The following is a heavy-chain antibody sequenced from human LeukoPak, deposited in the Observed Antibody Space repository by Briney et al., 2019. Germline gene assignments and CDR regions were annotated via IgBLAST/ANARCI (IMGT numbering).Heavy chain of an antibody. CDR2: IKQDGSEK. CDR3: ARGICYYGSGCSFDY. CDR1: GFTFSSYW. V-gene: IGHV3-7*04. D-gene: IGHD3-10*01. Sequence: GGSLRLSCAASGFTFSSYWMSWVRQAPGKGLEWVANIKQDGSEKYYVDSVKGRFTISRDNAKNSLYLQMNSLRAEDTAVYYCARGICYYGSGCSFDYWGQGTLVTVSS. J-gene: IGHJ4*02.